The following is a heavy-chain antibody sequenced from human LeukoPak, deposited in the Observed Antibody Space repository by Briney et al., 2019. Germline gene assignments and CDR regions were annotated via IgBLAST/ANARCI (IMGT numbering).Heavy chain of an antibody. D-gene: IGHD2/OR15-2a*01. Sequence: PGRSLRLSCAASGPTSRSYKMIWVRQAPRKGLERGSYITTSGTTTYYADSLKGRFTISRDNAKNSLYLQMNSLRAEDTAVYYCARVLFHSLAVFDYWGQGTLVTVSS. CDR2: ITTSGTTT. J-gene: IGHJ4*02. V-gene: IGHV3-48*03. CDR1: GPTSRSYK. CDR3: ARVLFHSLAVFDY.